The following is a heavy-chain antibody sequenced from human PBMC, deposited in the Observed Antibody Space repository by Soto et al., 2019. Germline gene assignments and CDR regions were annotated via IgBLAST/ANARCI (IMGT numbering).Heavy chain of an antibody. CDR2: ISSSSSTI. Sequence: EVQLVESGGGLVQPGGSLRLSCAASGFTFSSYSRNWVRQAPGKGLEWVSYISSSSSTIYYADSVKGRFTISRDNAKNSLYLQMNSLRAEDTAVYYCARGPNAFGELFYVQHWGQGTLVTVSS. J-gene: IGHJ1*01. V-gene: IGHV3-48*01. CDR1: GFTFSSYS. D-gene: IGHD3-10*01. CDR3: ARGPNAFGELFYVQH.